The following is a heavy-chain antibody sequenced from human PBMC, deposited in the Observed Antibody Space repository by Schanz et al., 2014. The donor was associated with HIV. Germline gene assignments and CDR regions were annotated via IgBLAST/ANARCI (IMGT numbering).Heavy chain of an antibody. V-gene: IGHV3-23*01. D-gene: IGHD3-22*01. J-gene: IGHJ4*02. Sequence: EVQLLESGGGLVQPGGSLRLSCAASGFTFSNYAMSWVRQAPGKGLEWVSSISESGGRTYYADSVNGRFTISRDNSKNTLYLRMTTLRTEDTAVYYCAKPEYDSSGNSQSHFDYWGQGTLVTVSS. CDR1: GFTFSNYA. CDR2: ISESGGRT. CDR3: AKPEYDSSGNSQSHFDY.